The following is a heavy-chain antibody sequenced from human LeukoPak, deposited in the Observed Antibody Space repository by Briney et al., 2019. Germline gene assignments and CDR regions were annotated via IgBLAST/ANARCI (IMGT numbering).Heavy chain of an antibody. CDR3: ARGVSKNP. J-gene: IGHJ5*02. Sequence: GGSLRLSCAASGFTFSSYEMNWVRQAPGKGLEWVSYISSSGSNIKYADSVKGRFTISRGNAKNSVYLQMNSLRAEDTAVYYCARGVSKNPWGQGTLVTVSS. CDR2: ISSSGSNI. CDR1: GFTFSSYE. V-gene: IGHV3-48*03.